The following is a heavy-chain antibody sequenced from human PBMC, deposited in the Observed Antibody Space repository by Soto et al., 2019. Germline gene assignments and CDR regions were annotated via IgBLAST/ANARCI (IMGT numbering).Heavy chain of an antibody. J-gene: IGHJ5*02. CDR3: AKGPENCGYSNWYDP. Sequence: QVQLVESGGGVVQPGRSLRLSCAASGFTFATYGIHWVRQAPGKGLEWVAVITYDGSNKYSDSVEGRFTVSRDNSKSTFYLQMNSLTPDDTAVYYCAKGPENCGYSNWYDPWGRGTLVTVSS. V-gene: IGHV3-30*18. CDR1: GFTFATYG. D-gene: IGHD3-22*01. CDR2: ITYDGSNK.